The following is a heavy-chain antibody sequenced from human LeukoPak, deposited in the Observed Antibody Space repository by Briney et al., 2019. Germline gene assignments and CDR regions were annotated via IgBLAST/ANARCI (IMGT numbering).Heavy chain of an antibody. V-gene: IGHV4-38-2*01. D-gene: IGHD3-10*01. Sequence: SETLSLTCGVSGYSVSSAFHWGWIRPPPGKGLEWIGSIHHGGSTFYNPSLKGRVTISVDTSKNLFSLKLTSVNAEDTAVYYCARRWVRGVLDNWGQGTLVTVSS. CDR3: ARRWVRGVLDN. J-gene: IGHJ4*02. CDR1: GYSVSSAFH. CDR2: IHHGGST.